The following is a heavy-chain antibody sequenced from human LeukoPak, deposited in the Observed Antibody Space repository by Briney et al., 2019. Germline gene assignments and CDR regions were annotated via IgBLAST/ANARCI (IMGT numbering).Heavy chain of an antibody. Sequence: KTGESLKISCVGSGYNFLHYWIAWVRPRPGKGLEWMGIIYPGDSDTRYSPSFQGQVTISADKSISTAYLQWSSLKASDTAMYYCARTVVTSYYYYYMDVWGKGTTVTISS. CDR3: ARTVVTSYYYYYMDV. J-gene: IGHJ6*03. CDR1: GYNFLHYW. CDR2: IYPGDSDT. V-gene: IGHV5-51*01. D-gene: IGHD4-23*01.